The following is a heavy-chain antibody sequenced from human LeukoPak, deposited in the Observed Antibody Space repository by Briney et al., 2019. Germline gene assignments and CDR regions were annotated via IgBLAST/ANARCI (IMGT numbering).Heavy chain of an antibody. CDR2: FSSNGGST. Sequence: GGSLRLSCAASGFTFSSYAMHWARQAPGKGLEYVSTFSSNGGSTYYANSVKGRFTISRDNSKNTLYLQMGSLRAEDMAVYYCARDQAGFDYWGQGTLVTVSS. CDR3: ARDQAGFDY. CDR1: GFTFSSYA. D-gene: IGHD6-19*01. V-gene: IGHV3-64*01. J-gene: IGHJ4*02.